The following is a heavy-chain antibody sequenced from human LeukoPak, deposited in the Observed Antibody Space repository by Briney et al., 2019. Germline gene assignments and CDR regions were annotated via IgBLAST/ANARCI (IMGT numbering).Heavy chain of an antibody. CDR1: GGSISSYY. CDR3: AREVAGAFDI. CDR2: IYYSGST. Sequence: PSETLSLTCTVSGGSISSYYWSWIRQPPGKGLEWIGYIYYSGSTNYNPSLKSRVTISVDTSKNQFSLKLSSVTAADTAVYYCAREVAGAFDIWGQGTMVTVSS. J-gene: IGHJ3*02. D-gene: IGHD5-12*01. V-gene: IGHV4-59*01.